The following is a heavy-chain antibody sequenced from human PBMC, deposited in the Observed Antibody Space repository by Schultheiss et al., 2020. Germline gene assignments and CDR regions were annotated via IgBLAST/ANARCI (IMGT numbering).Heavy chain of an antibody. CDR3: ASDDYGDRYFDY. Sequence: SETMSLTCAVSGGSISSGGYYWSWIRQHPGKGLEWIGYIYYSGSTYYNPSLKSRVTISVDTSKNQFSLKLSSVTAADTAVYYCASDDYGDRYFDYWGKGTLVTVSS. J-gene: IGHJ4*02. CDR2: IYYSGST. CDR1: GGSISSGGYY. V-gene: IGHV4-31*11. D-gene: IGHD4-17*01.